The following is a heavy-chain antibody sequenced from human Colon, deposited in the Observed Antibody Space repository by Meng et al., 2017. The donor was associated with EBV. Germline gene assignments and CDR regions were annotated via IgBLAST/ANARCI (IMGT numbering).Heavy chain of an antibody. Sequence: QVQLQQWGAALLKPSXXLSLSCAVYGGSFRGYYWTWVRQPPGKGLEWVAEINYSGNTNYSPSLKSRVTISIDTSKNQFSLKLSSVTAADTAIYYCARRLAALDSWGQGTLCTVSS. V-gene: IGHV4-34*01. CDR1: GGSFRGYY. D-gene: IGHD6-19*01. J-gene: IGHJ4*02. CDR2: INYSGNT. CDR3: ARRLAALDS.